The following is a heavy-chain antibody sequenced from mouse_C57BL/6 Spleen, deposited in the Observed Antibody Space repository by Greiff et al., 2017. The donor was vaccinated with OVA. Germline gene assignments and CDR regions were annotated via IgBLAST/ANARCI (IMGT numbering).Heavy chain of an antibody. D-gene: IGHD3-2*02. CDR2: INPSNGGT. CDR1: GYTFTSYW. V-gene: IGHV1-53*01. J-gene: IGHJ4*01. Sequence: VQLQQPGTELVKPGASVKLSCKASGYTFTSYWMHWVKQRPGQGLEWIGNINPSNGGTNYNEKFKSKATLTVDKSSSTAYMQLSSLTSEDSAVYYCARSQLTRGYAMDYWGQGTSVTVSS. CDR3: ARSQLTRGYAMDY.